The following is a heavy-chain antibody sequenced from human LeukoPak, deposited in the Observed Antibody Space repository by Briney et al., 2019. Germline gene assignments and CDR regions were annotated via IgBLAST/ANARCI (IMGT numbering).Heavy chain of an antibody. CDR2: ISYDGSNK. CDR1: GFTFSSYG. V-gene: IGHV3-30*03. D-gene: IGHD2-15*01. J-gene: IGHJ4*02. CDR3: TRVASYCSGGSCYGGEIDY. Sequence: GGSLRLSCAASGFTFSSYGMHWVRQAPGKGLEWVAVISYDGSNKYYADSVKGRFTISRDNSKNTLYLQMNSLRAEDTAVYYCTRVASYCSGGSCYGGEIDYWGQGTLVTVSS.